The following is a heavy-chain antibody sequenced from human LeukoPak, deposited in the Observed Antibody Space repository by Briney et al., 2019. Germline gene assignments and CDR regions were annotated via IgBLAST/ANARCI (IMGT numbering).Heavy chain of an antibody. CDR1: GGSVSSGSFY. J-gene: IGHJ5*02. CDR2: IFYIGST. CDR3: ARAYGKNWFVP. V-gene: IGHV4-61*01. D-gene: IGHD4-17*01. Sequence: SETLSLTCSVSGGSVSSGSFYWSWIRQPPGKGLEWIGYIFYIGSTNYNPSLKSRVTISVDTSKNQFSLKLSSVTAADTAVYYCARAYGKNWFVPWGQGTLVTVSS.